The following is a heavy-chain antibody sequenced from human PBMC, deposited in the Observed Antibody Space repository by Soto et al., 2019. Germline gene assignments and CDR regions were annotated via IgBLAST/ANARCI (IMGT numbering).Heavy chain of an antibody. CDR3: AKDGGCSSSSLGINP. Sequence: GGSLRLSCAASGFTFSSYGMHWVRQAPGKGLEWVAVISYDGSNKYYADSVKGRFTISRDNSKNTLYLQMNSLRAEDTAVYYCAKDGGCSSSSLGINPWGQGTLVTVSS. V-gene: IGHV3-30*18. CDR2: ISYDGSNK. CDR1: GFTFSSYG. J-gene: IGHJ5*02. D-gene: IGHD6-6*01.